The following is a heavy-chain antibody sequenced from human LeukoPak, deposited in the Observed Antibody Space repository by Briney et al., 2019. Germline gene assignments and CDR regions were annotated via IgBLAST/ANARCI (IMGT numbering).Heavy chain of an antibody. CDR3: ARDPQTWGAMVTPNDY. CDR1: GFTFSSYA. D-gene: IGHD5-18*01. Sequence: GGSLRLSCAASGFTFSSYAMHWVRQAPGKGLEWVAVISYDGSNKYYADSVKGRFTISRDNSKNTLYLQMNSLRAEDTAVYYCARDPQTWGAMVTPNDYWGHGTLVTVSS. J-gene: IGHJ4*01. CDR2: ISYDGSNK. V-gene: IGHV3-30-3*01.